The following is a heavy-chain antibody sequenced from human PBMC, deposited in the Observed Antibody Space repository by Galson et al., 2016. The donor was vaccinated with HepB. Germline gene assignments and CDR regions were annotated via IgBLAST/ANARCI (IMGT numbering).Heavy chain of an antibody. D-gene: IGHD6-13*01. CDR2: ISNSGGRT. CDR3: ARNAIAAAGTFDY. Sequence: SLRLSCAASGFTFTTCAMSWVRQAPGKGLEWVSTISNSGGRTYYADSVKGQFTISRDDSKNMLYLQMNSLRAEDTAVYYCARNAIAAAGTFDYWGQGTLVTVSS. V-gene: IGHV3-23*01. J-gene: IGHJ4*02. CDR1: GFTFTTCA.